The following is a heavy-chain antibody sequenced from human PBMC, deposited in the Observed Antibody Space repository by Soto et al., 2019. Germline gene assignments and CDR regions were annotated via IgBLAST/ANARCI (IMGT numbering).Heavy chain of an antibody. V-gene: IGHV1-8*01. Sequence: SSVKVSCKASGYTFTSYDINWVRQATGQGLEWMGWMNPNSGNTGYAQKFQGRVTMTRNTSISTAYMELSSLRSEDTAVYYCASFKAAGVTDYYCYYGMDVWGQGTTVTVSS. CDR2: MNPNSGNT. J-gene: IGHJ6*02. CDR1: GYTFTSYD. CDR3: ASFKAAGVTDYYCYYGMDV. D-gene: IGHD6-13*01.